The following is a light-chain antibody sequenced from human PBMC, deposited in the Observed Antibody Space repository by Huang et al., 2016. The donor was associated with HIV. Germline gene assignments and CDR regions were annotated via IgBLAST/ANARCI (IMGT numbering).Light chain of an antibody. CDR3: HQYNNWLLS. J-gene: IGKJ4*01. Sequence: IVMTQSPATLSVSPGERVTLSCRANRTVSTNLAWYQKSPGKAPRLLSYGSSTRAPGVPARFSGSGSGTDFSLTISSLQSEDFALYYCHQYNNWLLSFGGGTRVDI. CDR1: RTVSTN. V-gene: IGKV3-15*01. CDR2: GSS.